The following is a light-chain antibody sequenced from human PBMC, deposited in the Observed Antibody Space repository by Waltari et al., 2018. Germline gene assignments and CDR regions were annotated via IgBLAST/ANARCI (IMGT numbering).Light chain of an antibody. V-gene: IGKV4-1*01. J-gene: IGKJ4*01. CDR1: HNLLSTSSHNTY. Sequence: DFVMTQSPDSLALSLGDRATINCKSRHNLLSTSSHNTYLAWYQQKPGQPPKLLIYWASTRHSGVPDRFIGSGSETDFTLTISSLQPEDAAVYYCQQYFSPPPTFGGGTKVEIK. CDR2: WAS. CDR3: QQYFSPPPT.